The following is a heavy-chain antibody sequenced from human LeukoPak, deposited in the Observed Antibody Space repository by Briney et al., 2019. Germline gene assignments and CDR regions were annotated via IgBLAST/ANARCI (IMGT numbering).Heavy chain of an antibody. CDR2: ISYDGSNK. J-gene: IGHJ4*02. Sequence: WVRQPPGKGLEWVAVISYDGSNKYYADSVKGRFTISRDNSKNTLYLQMNSLRAEDTAVYYCAKGLDGYNYGYWGQGTLVTVSS. V-gene: IGHV3-30-3*02. D-gene: IGHD5-24*01. CDR3: AKGLDGYNYGY.